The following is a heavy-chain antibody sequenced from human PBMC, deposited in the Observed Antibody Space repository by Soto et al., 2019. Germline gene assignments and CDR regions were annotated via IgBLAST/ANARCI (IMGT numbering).Heavy chain of an antibody. J-gene: IGHJ5*02. Sequence: SETLSLTCAVSGGSISSGGYSWSWIRQPPGKGLEWIGYIYHSGSTYYNPSLKSRVTISVDRSKNQFSLKLSSVTAADTAVYYCPRGGVSEWLHNCFDPWGQGTLVTVSS. CDR2: IYHSGST. V-gene: IGHV4-30-2*01. D-gene: IGHD5-12*01. CDR1: GGSISSGGYS. CDR3: PRGGVSEWLHNCFDP.